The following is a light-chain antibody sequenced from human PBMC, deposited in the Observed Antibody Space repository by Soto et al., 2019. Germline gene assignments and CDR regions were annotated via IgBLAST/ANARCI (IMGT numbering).Light chain of an antibody. CDR3: SSYADTNNLV. J-gene: IGLJ2*01. Sequence: QAVVTQPPSASGSPGQSVTISCTGTSSDVGGYDYVSWYQQHPGKAPKLMIYDVTKRPSGVPDRFSGSKSGNTASLTVSGLQAEDEGDYYCSSYADTNNLVFGGGTNSPS. V-gene: IGLV2-8*01. CDR1: SSDVGGYDY. CDR2: DVT.